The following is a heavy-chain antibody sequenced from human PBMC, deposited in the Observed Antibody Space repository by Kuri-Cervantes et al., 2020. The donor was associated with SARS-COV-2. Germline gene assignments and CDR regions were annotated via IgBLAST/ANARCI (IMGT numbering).Heavy chain of an antibody. CDR2: IKSKSDGETT. Sequence: GGSLRLSCAASGFPFNHAWMNWVRQVPGKGLEWVGRIKSKSDGETTDYAAPVQGRFTISRDDSKNTLYLQMNILKAEDTAVYYCSTFPTVVGYYYNAVDVWGQGTTVTVSS. CDR1: GFPFNHAW. D-gene: IGHD4-23*01. CDR3: STFPTVVGYYYNAVDV. J-gene: IGHJ6*02. V-gene: IGHV3-15*01.